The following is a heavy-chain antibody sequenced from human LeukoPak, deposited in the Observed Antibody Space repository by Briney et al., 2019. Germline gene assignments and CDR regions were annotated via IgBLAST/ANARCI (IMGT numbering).Heavy chain of an antibody. V-gene: IGHV3-7*01. D-gene: IGHD3-3*01. CDR2: IKQDGSEK. Sequence: GGSLRLSCAASGFTFGSYWMSWVRQAPGKGLEWVAKIKQDGSEKHYVDSVKGRFAIPRDNAKNSLYLQMNSLRAEDTAVYYCAKNFWSGYSTALFDYWGQGTLVTVSS. CDR3: AKNFWSGYSTALFDY. J-gene: IGHJ4*02. CDR1: GFTFGSYW.